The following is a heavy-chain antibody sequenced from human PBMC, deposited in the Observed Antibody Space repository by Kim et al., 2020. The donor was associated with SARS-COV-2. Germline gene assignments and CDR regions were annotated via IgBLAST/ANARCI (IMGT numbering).Heavy chain of an antibody. V-gene: IGHV4-59*13. CDR1: GGSMTTYY. J-gene: IGHJ3*02. CDR2: VYYSGST. Sequence: SETLSLTCNVSGGSMTTYYWSWLRQPPGKTLEWIGYVYYSGSTNYNPSFQSRVSMLADTSKNQFSLNLNSVTSADTALYYCARGPITLVGDPDAFDIWG. CDR3: ARGPITLVGDPDAFDI. D-gene: IGHD3-16*01.